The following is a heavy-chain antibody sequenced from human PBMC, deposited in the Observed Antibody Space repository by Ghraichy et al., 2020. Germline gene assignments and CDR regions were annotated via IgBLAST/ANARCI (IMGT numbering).Heavy chain of an antibody. CDR2: IRSKANSYAT. Sequence: GGSLRLSCAASGFTFSGSAMHWVRQASGKGLEWVGRIRSKANSYATAYAASVKGRFTISRDDSKNTAYLQMNSLKTEDTAVYYCTGGYNSYYYYGMDVWGQGTTVTVSS. J-gene: IGHJ6*02. V-gene: IGHV3-73*01. CDR3: TGGYNSYYYYGMDV. D-gene: IGHD5-24*01. CDR1: GFTFSGSA.